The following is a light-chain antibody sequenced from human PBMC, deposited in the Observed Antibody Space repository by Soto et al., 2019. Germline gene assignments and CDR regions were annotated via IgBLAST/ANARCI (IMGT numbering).Light chain of an antibody. Sequence: AIRMTQSPSSLSASTGDRVTITCRASQGISSYLAWYQQKPGKAPKLLIYAASTLQSGVPSRFSGSGSGTDFTLTISCLQSEDFATYYCQQYYIYPYSFGQGTKLEIK. CDR2: AAS. CDR1: QGISSY. CDR3: QQYYIYPYS. J-gene: IGKJ2*01. V-gene: IGKV1-8*01.